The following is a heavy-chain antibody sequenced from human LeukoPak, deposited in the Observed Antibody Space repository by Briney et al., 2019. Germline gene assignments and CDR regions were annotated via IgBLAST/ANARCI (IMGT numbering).Heavy chain of an antibody. J-gene: IGHJ4*02. CDR3: ARDGYSYFDF. CDR2: INNDGSST. CDR1: GFTFSSYW. V-gene: IGHV3-74*01. Sequence: GGSLRLSCAAPGFTFSSYWMHWVRHAPGKGLVWVSRINNDGSSTSYADSVKGRFTISRDNAKDTLSLQMNSLRAEDTALYYCARDGYSYFDFWGLGTLVTVSS. D-gene: IGHD5-24*01.